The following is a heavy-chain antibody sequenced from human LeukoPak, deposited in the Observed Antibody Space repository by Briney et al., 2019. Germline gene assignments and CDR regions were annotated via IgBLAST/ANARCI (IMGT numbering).Heavy chain of an antibody. V-gene: IGHV4-61*08. CDR2: IYYTEST. D-gene: IGHD4-11*01. CDR3: ARVATDYSLYYFDY. CDR1: GGSISSGGYY. J-gene: IGHJ4*02. Sequence: SETLSLTCTVSGGSISSGGYYWSWIRQHPGKGLEWIGYIYYTESTDYNPSLKSRVTISVDTSKNQFSLNLSSVTAADTAVYYCARVATDYSLYYFDYWGQGTLVTVSS.